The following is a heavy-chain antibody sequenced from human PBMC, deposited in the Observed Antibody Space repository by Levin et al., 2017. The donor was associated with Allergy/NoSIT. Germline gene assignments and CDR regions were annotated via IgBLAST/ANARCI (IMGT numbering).Heavy chain of an antibody. CDR3: ARAGGSGPIGHYYGLDV. J-gene: IGHJ6*02. V-gene: IGHV1-8*01. CDR2: INPKLGTT. Sequence: ASVKVSCKASGYSFTNYEINWMRQVPGQGPEWLGWINPKLGTTGYAQNLQVRVSMTSNISINTAYLELSSLRFDDTALYYCARAGGSGPIGHYYGLDVWGQGTTVAVSS. D-gene: IGHD3-10*01. CDR1: GYSFTNYE.